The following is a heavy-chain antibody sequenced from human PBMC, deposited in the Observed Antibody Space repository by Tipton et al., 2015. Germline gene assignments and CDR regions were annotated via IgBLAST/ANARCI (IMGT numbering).Heavy chain of an antibody. V-gene: IGHV4-38-2*01. CDR1: GYSISSGYY. Sequence: TLSLTCAVSGYSISSGYYWGWIRRPPGKGLKWIGTMYIVGGGGTYYTPSLKSRLTIPVDPSKTQFSLRLSSVTAADTAVYYCATLQVPRYFDYWGQGTLVTVSS. J-gene: IGHJ4*02. CDR3: ATLQVPRYFDY. D-gene: IGHD1-1*01. CDR2: MYIVGGGGT.